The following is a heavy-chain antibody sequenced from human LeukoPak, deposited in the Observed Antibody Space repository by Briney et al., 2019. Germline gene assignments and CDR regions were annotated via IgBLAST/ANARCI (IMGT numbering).Heavy chain of an antibody. CDR2: IRYDGSNK. Sequence: GGSLRLSCAASGFTFSSYGMHWVRQAPGKGLEWVAFIRYDGSNKYYADSVKGRFTISRDNSKNTLYLQMNSLRTEDSAVYYCANSYCSGGSCLAPFDYWGQGTLVTVSS. CDR1: GFTFSSYG. CDR3: ANSYCSGGSCLAPFDY. J-gene: IGHJ4*02. V-gene: IGHV3-30*02. D-gene: IGHD2-15*01.